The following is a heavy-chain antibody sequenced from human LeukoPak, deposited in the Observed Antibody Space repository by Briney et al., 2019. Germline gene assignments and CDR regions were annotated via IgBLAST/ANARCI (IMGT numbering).Heavy chain of an antibody. V-gene: IGHV4-59*01. D-gene: IGHD2-15*01. CDR2: IYYSGST. CDR1: GCSISSYY. Sequence: SETLSLTCTVSGCSISSYYWSWIRQPPGKGLEWIGYIYYSGSTNYNPSLKSRVTISVDTSKNQFSLKLSSVTAADTAVYYCASRYCSGGSCFFDYWGQGTLVTVSS. J-gene: IGHJ4*02. CDR3: ASRYCSGGSCFFDY.